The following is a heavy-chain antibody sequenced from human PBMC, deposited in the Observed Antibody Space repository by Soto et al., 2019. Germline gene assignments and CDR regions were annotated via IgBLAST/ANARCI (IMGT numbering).Heavy chain of an antibody. CDR3: ARVPGP. Sequence: SDTLSLTCTVSGGSISSYYWSWIRQPPGKGLDWIGYIYHSGSTYYNPSLKSRVTISVDRSKNQFSLKLSSVTAADTAVYYCARVPGPWGQGTLVTVSS. CDR2: IYHSGST. V-gene: IGHV4-59*12. CDR1: GGSISSYY. J-gene: IGHJ5*02.